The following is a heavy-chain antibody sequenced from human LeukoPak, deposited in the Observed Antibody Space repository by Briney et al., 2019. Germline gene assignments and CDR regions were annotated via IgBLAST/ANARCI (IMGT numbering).Heavy chain of an antibody. CDR2: IYYSGST. CDR1: GGSISSSSYY. D-gene: IGHD1-26*01. J-gene: IGHJ4*02. V-gene: IGHV4-39*01. CDR3: ARQHSGSPFDY. Sequence: SETLSLTCTVSGGSISSSSYYWGWIRQPPGKGLEWIGSIYYSGSTYYNPSLKSRVTISVDTSKNQFSLKLSSVTAADTAVYYCARQHSGSPFDYWGQGTLVTVSS.